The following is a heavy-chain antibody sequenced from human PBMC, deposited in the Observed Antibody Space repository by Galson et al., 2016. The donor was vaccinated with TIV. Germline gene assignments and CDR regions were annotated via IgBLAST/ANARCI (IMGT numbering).Heavy chain of an antibody. J-gene: IGHJ3*01. CDR1: GLTVSDNY. D-gene: IGHD2-21*02. Sequence: SLRLSCAASGLTVSDNYLTWVRQAPGKGLEWVSSISLSGSHTFYADSVKGRFSISRDNSKSTLYLILSSLRVEDTAMYYCAKPGKSGDYSWDGFDVWGQGTLVTVSS. CDR3: AKPGKSGDYSWDGFDV. V-gene: IGHV3-23*01. CDR2: ISLSGSHT.